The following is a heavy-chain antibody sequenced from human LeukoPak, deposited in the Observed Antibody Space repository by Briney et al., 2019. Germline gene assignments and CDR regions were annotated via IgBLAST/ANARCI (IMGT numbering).Heavy chain of an antibody. V-gene: IGHV1-2*02. J-gene: IGHJ5*02. Sequence: GASVKVSCKASGYTFTGYYMHWVRQAPGQGLEWMGWINPNSGGTNYAQKFQGRVAMTRDTSISTAYMELSRLRSDDTAVYYCARDSHRSTSANWFDPWGQGTLVTVSS. CDR2: INPNSGGT. CDR1: GYTFTGYY. CDR3: ARDSHRSTSANWFDP. D-gene: IGHD2-2*01.